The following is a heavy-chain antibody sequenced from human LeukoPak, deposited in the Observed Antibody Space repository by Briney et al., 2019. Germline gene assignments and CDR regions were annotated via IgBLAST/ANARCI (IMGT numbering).Heavy chain of an antibody. CDR2: IIPIFGTA. CDR3: ARDGAARHYYYYYMDV. Sequence: ASVKVSCKASGGTFSSYAISWVRQAPGQGLEWMGGIIPIFGTANYAQKSQGRVTITMDESTSTAYMELSSLRSEDTAVYYCARDGAARHYYYYYMDVWGKGTTVTVSS. V-gene: IGHV1-69*05. J-gene: IGHJ6*03. CDR1: GGTFSSYA. D-gene: IGHD6-6*01.